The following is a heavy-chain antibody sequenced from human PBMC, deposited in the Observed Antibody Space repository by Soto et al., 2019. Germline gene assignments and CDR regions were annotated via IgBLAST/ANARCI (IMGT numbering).Heavy chain of an antibody. J-gene: IGHJ6*02. CDR3: ARSYYYDSSGYFTRYYYYGMDV. V-gene: IGHV1-18*01. CDR2: SSAYNGNT. D-gene: IGHD3-22*01. CDR1: GYTFTSYG. Sequence: GASVKVSCKASGYTFTSYGISWVRQAPGQGLEWMGWSSAYNGNTNYAQKLQGRVTMTTDTSTSTAYMELRSLRSNDTAVYYCARSYYYDSSGYFTRYYYYGMDVWGQGTTVTVSS.